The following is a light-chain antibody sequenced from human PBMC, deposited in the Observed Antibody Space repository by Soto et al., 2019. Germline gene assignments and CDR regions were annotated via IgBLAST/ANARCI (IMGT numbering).Light chain of an antibody. CDR1: QGIAPY. Sequence: DVQMTQSPSSLSAVVGDRVTITCRASQGIAPYLAWFQQKPGKVPKLLIYATSTLQSGVPYRFSGSGSGTDFTLTINSLQPEDVGTYYCQKYNSPPLTFGGGTKLEIK. CDR2: ATS. J-gene: IGKJ4*01. V-gene: IGKV1-27*01. CDR3: QKYNSPPLT.